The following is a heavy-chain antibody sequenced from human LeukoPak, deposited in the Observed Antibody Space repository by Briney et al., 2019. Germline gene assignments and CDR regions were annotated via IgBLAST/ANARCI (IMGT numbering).Heavy chain of an antibody. V-gene: IGHV4-39*01. D-gene: IGHD3-3*01. CDR2: IYYSGST. Sequence: SETLSLTCTVSGGSISSSSYYWGWIRQPPGKGLEWIGSIYYSGSTCYNPSLKSRVTISVDTSKNQFSLKLSSVTAADTAVYYCARALFDYYYYYMDVWGKGTTVTVSS. CDR1: GGSISSSSYY. J-gene: IGHJ6*03. CDR3: ARALFDYYYYYMDV.